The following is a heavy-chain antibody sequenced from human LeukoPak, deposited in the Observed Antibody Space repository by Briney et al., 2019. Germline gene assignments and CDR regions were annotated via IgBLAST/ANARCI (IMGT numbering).Heavy chain of an antibody. D-gene: IGHD2-2*03. CDR1: GFTFSNAW. Sequence: GSLRLSCAASGFTFSNAWMSWIRQPPGKGLEWIGEINHSGSTNHNPSLKSRVTISVDTSKNQFSLKLSSVTAADTAVYYCARGLDIVVVPAAPPFDYWGQGTLVTVSS. CDR2: INHSGST. V-gene: IGHV4-34*01. J-gene: IGHJ4*02. CDR3: ARGLDIVVVPAAPPFDY.